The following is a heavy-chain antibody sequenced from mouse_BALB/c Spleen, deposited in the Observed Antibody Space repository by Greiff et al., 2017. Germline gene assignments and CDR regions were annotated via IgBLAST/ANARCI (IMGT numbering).Heavy chain of an antibody. J-gene: IGHJ4*01. Sequence: VKLMESGAELVRPGSSVKISCKASGYAFSSYWMNWVKQRPGQGLEWIGQIYPGDGDTNYNGKFKGKATLTADKSSSTAYMQLSSLTSEDSAVYFCAREGDWVYAMDYWGQGTSVTVSS. CDR3: AREGDWVYAMDY. V-gene: IGHV1-80*01. D-gene: IGHD4-1*01. CDR1: GYAFSSYW. CDR2: IYPGDGDT.